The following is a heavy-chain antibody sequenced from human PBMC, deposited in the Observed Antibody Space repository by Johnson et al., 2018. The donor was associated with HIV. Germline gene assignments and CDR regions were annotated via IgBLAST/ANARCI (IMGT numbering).Heavy chain of an antibody. CDR2: IKQDGSEK. CDR3: ARDSASGQQLVNSDAFDI. Sequence: VQLVESGGGLVQPGGSLRLSCAASGFTFSSYWMSWVRQAPGKGLEWVANIKQDGSEKSYVDSVKGRFTISRDNAKNSLYLQMNSLRAEDTAVYYCARDSASGQQLVNSDAFDIWGQGTMVTVSS. J-gene: IGHJ3*02. CDR1: GFTFSSYW. V-gene: IGHV3-7*01. D-gene: IGHD6-13*01.